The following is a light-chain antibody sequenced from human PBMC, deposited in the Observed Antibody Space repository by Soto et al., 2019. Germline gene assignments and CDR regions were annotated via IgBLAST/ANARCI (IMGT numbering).Light chain of an antibody. CDR3: QQYNNWPRT. J-gene: IGKJ4*01. V-gene: IGKV3D-15*01. CDR1: QSVSDN. Sequence: EIVMTQSPATLSVSPGERATLSCRASQSVSDNLAGYQQKSGQAPRLLIYGASTRATGIPARFSGSGSGTEGTLTISSLQSEDFAVYYCQQYNNWPRTFGGGTKVEIK. CDR2: GAS.